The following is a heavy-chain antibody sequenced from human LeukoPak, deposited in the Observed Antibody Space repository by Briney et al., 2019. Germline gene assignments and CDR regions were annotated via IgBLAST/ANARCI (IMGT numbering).Heavy chain of an antibody. D-gene: IGHD3-22*01. CDR1: GGSTSSYY. CDR3: ARDGDSSGYYHHDAFDI. J-gene: IGHJ3*02. V-gene: IGHV4-59*01. CDR2: IYYSGST. Sequence: SSETLSLTCTVSGGSTSSYYWSCSRQPPGKGLEWMGYIYYSGSTNYNPSLKSRVTISVDTSKSQFSLKLSSVTAADTAVYYCARDGDSSGYYHHDAFDIWGQGTMVTVSS.